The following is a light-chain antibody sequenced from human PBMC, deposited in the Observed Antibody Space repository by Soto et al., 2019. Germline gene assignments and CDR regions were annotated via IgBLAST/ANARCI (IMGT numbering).Light chain of an antibody. CDR3: QQYNNWPPYT. Sequence: EIVMTQSPATLSVSPGERATLSCRASQSVSSNLAWYQQNPGQAPRLLIYGASTRATGIPARFSGSGSGTEFTLTISSLHSEDCAVYYCQQYNNWPPYTFGQGTKLEIK. CDR1: QSVSSN. V-gene: IGKV3-15*01. CDR2: GAS. J-gene: IGKJ2*01.